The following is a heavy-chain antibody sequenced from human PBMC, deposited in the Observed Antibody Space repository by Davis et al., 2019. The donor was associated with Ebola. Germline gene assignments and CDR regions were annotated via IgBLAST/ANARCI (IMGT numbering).Heavy chain of an antibody. D-gene: IGHD2-2*02. V-gene: IGHV4-34*01. CDR3: ARGPPGAHCTSVSCYTGAFDI. Sequence: SQTLSLTCAVYGESISGYYWTWIRQPPGKGLEWIGEINHSGWTNHNPSLKSRVTISVDTSKNQFSLRRTSVSAADTAVYYCARGPPGAHCTSVSCYTGAFDIWDQGTKVTVSS. CDR1: GESISGYY. J-gene: IGHJ3*02. CDR2: INHSGWT.